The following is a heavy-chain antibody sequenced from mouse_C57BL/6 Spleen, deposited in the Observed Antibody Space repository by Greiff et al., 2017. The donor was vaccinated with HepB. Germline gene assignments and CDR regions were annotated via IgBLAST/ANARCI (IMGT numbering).Heavy chain of an antibody. CDR1: GFNFTDYY. CDR2: IDPEDGET. Sequence: VQLQQSGAELVKPGASVKLSCTASGFNFTDYYMHWVKQRTEQGLEWIGRIDPEDGETKYAPKFQGKATITADTSSNTAYLQLRSLTSEDTAVYYCASSTVVDLFDYWGQGTTLTVSS. V-gene: IGHV14-2*01. CDR3: ASSTVVDLFDY. D-gene: IGHD1-1*01. J-gene: IGHJ2*01.